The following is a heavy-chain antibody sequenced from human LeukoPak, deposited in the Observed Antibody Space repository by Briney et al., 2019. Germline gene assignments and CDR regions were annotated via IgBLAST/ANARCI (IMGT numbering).Heavy chain of an antibody. J-gene: IGHJ3*02. CDR2: ISSSSSYI. V-gene: IGHV3-21*01. CDR3: ARVGYYDILTGSIDAFDI. D-gene: IGHD3-9*01. Sequence: PGGSLRLSCAASGFTFSSYSMNWVRQAPGKGLEWVSSISSSSSYIYYADSVKGRFTISRDNAKNSLYLQMNSLRAEDTAVYYCARVGYYDILTGSIDAFDIWGQGTMVTVSS. CDR1: GFTFSSYS.